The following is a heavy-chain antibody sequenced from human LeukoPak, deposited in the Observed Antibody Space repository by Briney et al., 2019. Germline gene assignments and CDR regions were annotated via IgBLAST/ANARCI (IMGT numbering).Heavy chain of an antibody. V-gene: IGHV3-11*04. J-gene: IGHJ4*02. Sequence: GGSLRLSCAASGFTFSDYYMRWIRQAPGEGLEWVSYISSSGSSIRYADSVKGRFTISRDNAKNSLYLQMNSLRAEDTAVYYCARDSSDSSGFAFDFWGQGTLVTVSS. CDR2: ISSSGSSI. CDR1: GFTFSDYY. D-gene: IGHD3-22*01. CDR3: ARDSSDSSGFAFDF.